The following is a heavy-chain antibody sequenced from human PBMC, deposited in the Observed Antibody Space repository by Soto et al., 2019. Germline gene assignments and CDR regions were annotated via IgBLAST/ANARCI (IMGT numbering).Heavy chain of an antibody. J-gene: IGHJ6*02. CDR2: IIPIFGTA. D-gene: IGHD3-22*01. CDR1: GGTFSSYA. Sequence: ASVKVSCKASGGTFSSYAISWVRQAPGQGLEWMGGIIPIFGTANYAQKFQGRVTITADESTSTAYMELSSLRSEDTAVYYCARGRVVSQTYYYGMDVWGQGTTVTVSS. V-gene: IGHV1-69*13. CDR3: ARGRVVSQTYYYGMDV.